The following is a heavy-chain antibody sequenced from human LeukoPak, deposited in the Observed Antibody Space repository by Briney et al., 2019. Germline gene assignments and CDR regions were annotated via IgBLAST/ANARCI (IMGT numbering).Heavy chain of an antibody. V-gene: IGHV3-15*01. CDR1: GFTFSSYG. CDR3: TSSYYYDFWSGSDAFDI. D-gene: IGHD3-3*01. CDR2: IKSKTDGGTT. Sequence: GGSLRLSCAASGFTFSSYGMHWVRQAPGKGLEWVGRIKSKTDGGTTDYAAPVKGRFTISRDDSKNTLYLQMNSLKTEDTAVYYCTSSYYYDFWSGSDAFDIWGQGTMVTVSS. J-gene: IGHJ3*02.